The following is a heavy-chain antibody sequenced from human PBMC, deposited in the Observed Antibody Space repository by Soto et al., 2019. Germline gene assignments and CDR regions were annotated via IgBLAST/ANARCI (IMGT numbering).Heavy chain of an antibody. CDR3: ARGIGYSAQDY. V-gene: IGHV3-74*01. J-gene: IGHJ4*02. D-gene: IGHD1-1*01. CDR2: ISGDGSST. Sequence: GGSLRLSCAASGFTFSTYWMHWVRQAPGKGLVWVSRISGDGSSTDYADSVKGRFTISRDNAKNTLYLQMNSLRAEDTAVYYCARGIGYSAQDYWGQGTLVTVS. CDR1: GFTFSTYW.